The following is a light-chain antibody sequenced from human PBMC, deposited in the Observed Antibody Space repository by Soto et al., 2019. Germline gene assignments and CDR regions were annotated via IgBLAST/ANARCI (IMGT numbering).Light chain of an antibody. CDR3: SSYGGSNNFV. CDR2: EVS. J-gene: IGLJ1*01. CDR1: SSDIGVYNY. Sequence: QSALTQPPSASGSPGQSVTVSCTGTSSDIGVYNYVSWYQHHPGKAPKLMIYEVSKRPSGVPDRFSGSKSGNTASLTVSGLQAEDEADYYCSSYGGSNNFVFGPGTKLTVL. V-gene: IGLV2-8*01.